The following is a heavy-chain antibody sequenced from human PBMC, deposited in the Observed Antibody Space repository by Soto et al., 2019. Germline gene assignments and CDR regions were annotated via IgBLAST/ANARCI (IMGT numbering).Heavy chain of an antibody. D-gene: IGHD2-21*02. CDR3: VREDDGGDRDYYGLDV. V-gene: IGHV4-30-4*01. Sequence: QVQLQESGPGLVRPSQTLSLTCTVSGGSINSEHYHWTWIRHAPGQGLEWIGYIHSTGSIRYNPSLQSRVSTTVDTSKNLLALNLSSVTAADTAVYFCVREDDGGDRDYYGLDVWGQGTTVTVSS. CDR2: IHSTGSI. J-gene: IGHJ6*02. CDR1: GGSINSEHYH.